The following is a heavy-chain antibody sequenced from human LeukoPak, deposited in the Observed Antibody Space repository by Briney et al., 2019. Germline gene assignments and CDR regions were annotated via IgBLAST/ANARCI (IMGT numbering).Heavy chain of an antibody. Sequence: GGSLRPSCAASGFTVSSNYMSWVRQAPGKGLEWVSSIGPTGTDRYYADSVRGRFTISRDNAKNSMYLQTDSLRDEDTAVYYCATETIGRHYDYWGQGTLLTVSS. CDR2: IGPTGTDR. CDR3: ATETIGRHYDY. J-gene: IGHJ4*02. V-gene: IGHV3-21*01. CDR1: GFTVSSNY. D-gene: IGHD1-14*01.